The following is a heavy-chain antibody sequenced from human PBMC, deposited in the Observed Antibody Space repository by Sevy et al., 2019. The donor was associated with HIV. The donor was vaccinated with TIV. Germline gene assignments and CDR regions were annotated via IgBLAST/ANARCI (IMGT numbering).Heavy chain of an antibody. Sequence: GGSLRLSCVVSGIIFTSSGMHWVRQAPGKVLEWVAVISYHGRDKFCADSVKGRFTISRDNSKNILYLQMNGLRIEDTAVYYCAKDFTGYNGMDVWGQGTMVTVSS. V-gene: IGHV3-30*18. J-gene: IGHJ6*02. CDR3: AKDFTGYNGMDV. CDR2: ISYHGRDK. D-gene: IGHD3-9*01. CDR1: GIIFTSSG.